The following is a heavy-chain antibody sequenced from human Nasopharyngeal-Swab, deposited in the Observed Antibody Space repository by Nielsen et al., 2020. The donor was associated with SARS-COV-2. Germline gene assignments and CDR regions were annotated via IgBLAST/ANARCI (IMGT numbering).Heavy chain of an antibody. CDR3: ARGFHPRHYYDSSGSSIDY. J-gene: IGHJ4*02. D-gene: IGHD3-22*01. V-gene: IGHV4-34*01. CDR2: INHGGST. CDR1: GGSFSGYY. Sequence: SETLSLTCAVYGGSFSGYYWSWIRQPPGKGLEWIGEINHGGSTNYNPSLKSRVTISVDTSKNQFSLKLSSVTAADTAVYYCARGFHPRHYYDSSGSSIDYWGQGTLVTVSS.